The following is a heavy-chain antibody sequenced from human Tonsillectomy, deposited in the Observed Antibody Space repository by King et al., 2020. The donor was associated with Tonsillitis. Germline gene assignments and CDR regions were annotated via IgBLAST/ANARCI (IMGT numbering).Heavy chain of an antibody. D-gene: IGHD5-12*01. V-gene: IGHV1-69*01. CDR1: GGTFTTYA. CDR3: ARGGQVATGNFDY. Sequence: QLVQSGAEVKKPGSSVTVSCKASGGTFTTYAISWVRQAPGQGLEWMGGIIPIFGTANYAQKFQGRVTITADGSTSTAYMELSSLKSEDTALYYCARGGQVATGNFDYWGQGTLVTVSS. CDR2: IIPIFGTA. J-gene: IGHJ4*02.